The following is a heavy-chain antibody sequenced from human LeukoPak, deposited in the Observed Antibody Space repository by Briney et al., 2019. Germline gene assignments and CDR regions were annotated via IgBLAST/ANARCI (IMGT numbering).Heavy chain of an antibody. V-gene: IGHV3-66*02. J-gene: IGHJ6*03. CDR1: GFTVSSNY. Sequence: PGGSLRLSCAASGFTVSSNYMSWVRQAPGKGLEWVSVIYSGGSTYYADSVKGRFTISRDNSKNTLYLQMNSLRAEDTAVYYCARDRGYSGYDSMGYYYYYMDAWGKGTTVTVSS. D-gene: IGHD5-12*01. CDR2: IYSGGST. CDR3: ARDRGYSGYDSMGYYYYYMDA.